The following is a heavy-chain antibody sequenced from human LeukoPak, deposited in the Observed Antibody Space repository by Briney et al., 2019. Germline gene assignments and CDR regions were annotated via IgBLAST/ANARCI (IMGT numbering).Heavy chain of an antibody. Sequence: PGGSLRLSCVASGFTFSSYWMHWVRQDPRKGLVWVSRINGDGRNINYADSVRGRFTISRDNAKNTLYLQMNTLRVEDTAVYYCARRGGAYSSSANWFDPWGQGTLVTVSS. J-gene: IGHJ5*02. V-gene: IGHV3-74*01. CDR3: ARRGGAYSSSANWFDP. CDR1: GFTFSSYW. CDR2: INGDGRNI. D-gene: IGHD6-6*01.